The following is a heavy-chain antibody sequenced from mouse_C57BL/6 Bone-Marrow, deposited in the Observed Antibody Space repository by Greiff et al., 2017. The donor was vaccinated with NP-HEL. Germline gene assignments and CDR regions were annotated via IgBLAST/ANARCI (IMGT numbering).Heavy chain of an antibody. CDR2: IRSKSNNYAT. D-gene: IGHD2-4*01. Sequence: EVMLVESGGGLVQPKGSLKLSCAASGFSFNTYAMNWVRQAPGKGLEWVARIRSKSNNYATSYADSVKDRFTISRDDSESMLYLQMNNLKTEDTAMYYCVRQIYYDYAYAMDYWGQGTSVTVSS. CDR3: VRQIYYDYAYAMDY. J-gene: IGHJ4*01. CDR1: GFSFNTYA. V-gene: IGHV10-1*01.